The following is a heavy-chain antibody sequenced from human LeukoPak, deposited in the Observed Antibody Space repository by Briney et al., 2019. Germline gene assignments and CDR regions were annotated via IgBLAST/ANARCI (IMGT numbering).Heavy chain of an antibody. CDR2: IRYDGSTK. J-gene: IGHJ4*02. V-gene: IGHV3-30*02. CDR1: GFTFSSYS. Sequence: GGSLRLSCAASGFTFSSYSMNWVRQAPGKGLEWVAFIRYDGSTKYYADSVKGRFTISRDNSKNTLYLQMKSLRAEDTAVFYCAKDRSPYSFDYWGQGTLVTVSS. CDR3: AKDRSPYSFDY.